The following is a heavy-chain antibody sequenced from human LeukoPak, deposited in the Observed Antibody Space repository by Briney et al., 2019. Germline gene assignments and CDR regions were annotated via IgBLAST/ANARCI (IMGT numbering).Heavy chain of an antibody. V-gene: IGHV3-23*01. J-gene: IGHJ4*02. Sequence: GGSLRLSCAASRFTFNYYAMSWVRQAPGKGLEWVSAISHNGRDTYYADSVQGRFTISRDNSKNMLNLQMDSLLAEDTAVYYCAKELAITLPFDYWGQGTLVTVSS. D-gene: IGHD2-21*01. CDR3: AKELAITLPFDY. CDR1: RFTFNYYA. CDR2: ISHNGRDT.